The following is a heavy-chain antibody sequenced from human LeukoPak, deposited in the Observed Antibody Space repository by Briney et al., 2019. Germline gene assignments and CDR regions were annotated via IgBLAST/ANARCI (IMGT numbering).Heavy chain of an antibody. CDR1: GFTFSSYA. CDR3: ASGIGYCSGGSCYSFDH. J-gene: IGHJ4*02. CDR2: IYSGGST. Sequence: PGGSLRLSCAASGFTFSSYAMSWVRQAPGKGLEWVSVIYSGGSTYYADSVKGRFTISRDNSKKTLYFQMNSLRAEDTAVYYCASGIGYCSGGSCYSFDHWGQGTLVTVSS. D-gene: IGHD2-15*01. V-gene: IGHV3-23*03.